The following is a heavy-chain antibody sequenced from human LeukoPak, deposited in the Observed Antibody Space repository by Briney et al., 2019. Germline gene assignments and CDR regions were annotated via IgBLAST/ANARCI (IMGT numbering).Heavy chain of an antibody. V-gene: IGHV3-48*01. CDR1: GFTFSSYS. CDR2: ISTSSSTI. CDR3: AGGVRGKTPYY. D-gene: IGHD3-10*01. Sequence: GGSLRLSCAASGFTFSSYSVNWVRQAPGKGLEWVSYISTSSSTIYYADSVKGRFTISRDNAKNSLYLQMNSLRAEDTAVYYCAGGVRGKTPYYWGQGTLVTVSS. J-gene: IGHJ4*02.